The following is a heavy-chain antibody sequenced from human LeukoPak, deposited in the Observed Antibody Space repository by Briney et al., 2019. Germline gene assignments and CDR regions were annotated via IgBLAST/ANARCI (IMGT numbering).Heavy chain of an antibody. D-gene: IGHD2-15*01. V-gene: IGHV4-59*12. CDR1: GDSISSYF. CDR2: VCYNGTT. J-gene: IGHJ4*02. CDR3: ARRGIPDIVVVVAATPVFDY. Sequence: PSETLSLTCSVSGDSISSYFWAWIRQPPGKGLEWIGYVCYNGTTNYNPSLRNRVAISIDTSKNQFSLKLSSVTAADTAVYYCARRGIPDIVVVVAATPVFDYWGQGTLVTISS.